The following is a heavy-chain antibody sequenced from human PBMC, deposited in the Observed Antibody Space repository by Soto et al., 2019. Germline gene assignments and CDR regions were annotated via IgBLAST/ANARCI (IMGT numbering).Heavy chain of an antibody. D-gene: IGHD6-13*01. J-gene: IGHJ5*02. Sequence: EVQLVESGGGLVQPGGSLRLSCAASGFTFSSYSMNWVRQAPGKGLECVSYISSSSSTIYYADSVKGRFTISRDNAKNSLYLQMNSLRAEDTAVYYCARHPERIAQIGWFDPWGQGTLVTVSS. CDR1: GFTFSSYS. CDR3: ARHPERIAQIGWFDP. V-gene: IGHV3-48*01. CDR2: ISSSSSTI.